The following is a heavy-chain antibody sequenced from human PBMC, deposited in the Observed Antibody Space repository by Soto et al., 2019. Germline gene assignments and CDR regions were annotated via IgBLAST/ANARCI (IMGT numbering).Heavy chain of an antibody. CDR1: GFTFSSYR. CDR2: ISSSSSYI. Sequence: GGSLRLSCAASGFTFSSYRMNWVRQAPGKGLEWVSSISSSSSYIYYADSVKGRFTISRDNAKNSLYLQMNSLRAEDTAVYYCAREYSDSSGYYYVFDYWGQGTLVTVSS. D-gene: IGHD3-22*01. J-gene: IGHJ4*02. V-gene: IGHV3-21*01. CDR3: AREYSDSSGYYYVFDY.